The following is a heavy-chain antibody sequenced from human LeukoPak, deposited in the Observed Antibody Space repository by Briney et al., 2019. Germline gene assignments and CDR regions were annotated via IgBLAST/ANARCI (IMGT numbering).Heavy chain of an antibody. D-gene: IGHD5-18*01. J-gene: IGHJ4*02. Sequence: SETLSLTCTVSGGSISSYYWSWIRQPPGKGLEWIGYIYYSGSTNCNPSLKSRVTISVDTSKNQFSLKLSSVTAADTAVYYCARGRGYSYVDYWGQGTLVTVSS. CDR1: GGSISSYY. CDR2: IYYSGST. V-gene: IGHV4-59*01. CDR3: ARGRGYSYVDY.